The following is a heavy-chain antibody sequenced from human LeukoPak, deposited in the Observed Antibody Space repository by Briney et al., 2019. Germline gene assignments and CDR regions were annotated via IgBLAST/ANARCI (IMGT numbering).Heavy chain of an antibody. CDR2: INPNSGGT. V-gene: IGHV1-2*02. Sequence: ASVKVSCKASGYTFTGYYMHWVRQAPGQGLEWMGWINPNSGGTNYAQKFQGRVTMTRDTSNSTAYMELSRLRSDDTAVYYCARFRRNYDIFTGYYEYYFDYWGQGTLVTVSS. D-gene: IGHD3-9*01. CDR3: ARFRRNYDIFTGYYEYYFDY. J-gene: IGHJ4*02. CDR1: GYTFTGYY.